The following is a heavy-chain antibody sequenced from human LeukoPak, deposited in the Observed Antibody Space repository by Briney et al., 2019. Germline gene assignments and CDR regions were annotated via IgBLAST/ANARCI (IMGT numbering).Heavy chain of an antibody. CDR3: ARDQDGYTTDY. D-gene: IGHD5-24*01. Sequence: SETLSLTCTVSGGSISSGSYYWGWIRQPPGKGLEWIGSIYYSGSTYYNPSLKSRVTISVDTSRNQFSLKLSSVTAADTAVYYCARDQDGYTTDYWGQGTLVTVSS. J-gene: IGHJ4*02. CDR2: IYYSGST. V-gene: IGHV4-39*07. CDR1: GGSISSGSYY.